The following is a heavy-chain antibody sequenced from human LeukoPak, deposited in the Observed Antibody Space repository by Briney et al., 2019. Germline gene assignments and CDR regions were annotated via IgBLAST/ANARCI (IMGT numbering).Heavy chain of an antibody. CDR3: ARPSLRYFDWSDAFDI. CDR1: GGSISSTTYY. Sequence: SETLSLTCTVPGGSISSTTYYWSWIRQPPGKGLEWIGEINHSGSTNCNPSLKSRVTISVDTSKNQFSLKLSSVTAADTAVYYCARPSLRYFDWSDAFDIWGQGTMVTVSS. J-gene: IGHJ3*02. D-gene: IGHD3-9*01. CDR2: INHSGST. V-gene: IGHV4-39*07.